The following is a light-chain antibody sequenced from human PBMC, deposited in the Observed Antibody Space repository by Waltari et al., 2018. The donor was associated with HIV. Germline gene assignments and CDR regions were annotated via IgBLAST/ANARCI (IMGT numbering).Light chain of an antibody. CDR1: SPNIGTDYD. V-gene: IGLV1-40*01. Sequence: QSVLTQPPSVSGAPGQRVTIPCTGSSPNIGTDYDVHGDQQLPGTVPKLLIYGNNNRPSGGPDRCSGAKAGTSASLAIMELQAEDETDYYCQSYDSRLSAVVFGGGTKLTVL. J-gene: IGLJ2*01. CDR3: QSYDSRLSAVV. CDR2: GNN.